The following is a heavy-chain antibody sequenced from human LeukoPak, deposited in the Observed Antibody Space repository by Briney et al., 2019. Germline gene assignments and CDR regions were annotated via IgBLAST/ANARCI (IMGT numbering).Heavy chain of an antibody. V-gene: IGHV4-59*12. CDR3: ARDKSGWQD. CDR2: IYYSGST. Sequence: SETLSLTCTVSGGSISSYYWSWIRQPPGKGLEWIGYIYYSGSTNYNPSLKSRVTISVDTSKNQFSLKLSSVTAADTAVYYCARDKSGWQDWGQGTLVTVSS. J-gene: IGHJ4*02. D-gene: IGHD6-19*01. CDR1: GGSISSYY.